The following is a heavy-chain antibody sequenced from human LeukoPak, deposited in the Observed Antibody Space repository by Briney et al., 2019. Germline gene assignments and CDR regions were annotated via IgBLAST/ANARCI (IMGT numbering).Heavy chain of an antibody. CDR1: GCIFSRYT. D-gene: IGHD6-13*01. CDR3: TRDEDEELVRDY. J-gene: IGHJ4*02. V-gene: IGHV3-21*01. Sequence: PGESLTLSCAASGCIFSRYTMNWVRQPPGKGLEWVSSISSASTYIYYADSVKGRFTISRDNAKKSLYLQMNSLRADDTAVYYCTRDEDEELVRDYWGQGTLVTVSS. CDR2: ISSASTYI.